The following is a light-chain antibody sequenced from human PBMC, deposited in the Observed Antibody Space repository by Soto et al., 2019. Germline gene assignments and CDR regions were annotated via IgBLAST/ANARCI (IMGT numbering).Light chain of an antibody. J-gene: IGKJ2*01. V-gene: IGKV4-1*01. Sequence: DIVMTQSPDSLAVSLGERATINCKSSQSVLYSSNNKNYLAWYQQKPGQPPKLLIYWASTRESGVPDRFSGSGSRTDFTLTISILQAEDVTVYYCQKYYSTPYTFGQGTKLEIK. CDR1: QSVLYSSNNKNY. CDR2: WAS. CDR3: QKYYSTPYT.